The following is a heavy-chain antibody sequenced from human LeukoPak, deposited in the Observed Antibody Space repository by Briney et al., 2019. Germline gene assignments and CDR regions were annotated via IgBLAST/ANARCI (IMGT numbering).Heavy chain of an antibody. CDR3: AKRPHIVVVPAALDV. J-gene: IGHJ6*02. V-gene: IGHV3-23*01. CDR1: GFTFSSYA. CDR2: ISGSGGST. D-gene: IGHD2-2*01. Sequence: PGGSLRLSCAASGFTFSSYAMSWVRQAPGKGLEWVSAISGSGGSTYYADSVKGRFTISRDNSKNTLYLQMNSLRAEDTAVYYCAKRPHIVVVPAALDVWGQGTTVTVSS.